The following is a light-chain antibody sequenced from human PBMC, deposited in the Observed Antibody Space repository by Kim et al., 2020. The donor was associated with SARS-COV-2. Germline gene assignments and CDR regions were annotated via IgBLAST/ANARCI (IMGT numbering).Light chain of an antibody. V-gene: IGKV1-17*01. CDR1: QDIRND. CDR2: AAS. CDR3: LQYNSYPFT. J-gene: IGKJ4*01. Sequence: DIQMTQSPSSLSASVGDRVTVTCRASQDIRNDLGWWQQEPGKAPKRLIYAASSLQSGVPSRFSGSGSGTEFTLTISSLQPEDFATYYCLQYNSYPFTFGGGTKVDIK.